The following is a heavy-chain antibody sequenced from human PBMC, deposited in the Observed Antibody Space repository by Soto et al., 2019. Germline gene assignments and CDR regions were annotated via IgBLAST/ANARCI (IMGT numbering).Heavy chain of an antibody. D-gene: IGHD2-2*01. Sequence: QVQLVQSGAEVKKAGASVRISCKASGYTFSTSGMHWVRRAPGQGLEWVGWINGVNGNTKYSQKFQDRVTITRDSSASTAYMELSGLTSEDTGVFYCARAPRLTQLSAWGQGTLVIVSS. CDR3: ARAPRLTQLSA. J-gene: IGHJ5*02. V-gene: IGHV1-3*01. CDR2: INGVNGNT. CDR1: GYTFSTSG.